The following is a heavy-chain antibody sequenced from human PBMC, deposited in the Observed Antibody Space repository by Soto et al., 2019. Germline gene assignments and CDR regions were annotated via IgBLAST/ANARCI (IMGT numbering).Heavy chain of an antibody. CDR1: GYTLTGYY. Sequence: ASVKVSCKASGYTLTGYYRHCVRQTPVQGLEWMGWINPNSGGTNYAQKFQGWGTMTRDTSISTAYMELSRLRSGDTDVYYCARTHPPGNDCLTGSSNYYGMDVWGQGTTVTVSS. D-gene: IGHD3-9*01. J-gene: IGHJ6*02. CDR2: INPNSGGT. CDR3: ARTHPPGNDCLTGSSNYYGMDV. V-gene: IGHV1-2*04.